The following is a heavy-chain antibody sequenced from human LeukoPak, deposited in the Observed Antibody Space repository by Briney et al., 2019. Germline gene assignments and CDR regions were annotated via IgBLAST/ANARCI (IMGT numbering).Heavy chain of an antibody. CDR1: GFTFDDYA. CDR2: ISWNSGSI. Sequence: PGGSLRLSCAASGFTFDDYAMPWVRHAPGKGLEWVSGISWNSGSIGYADSVKSRFTISRDNAKNSLYLQMNSLRAEDTALYYCAKDSTSDTAMGFGAFDIWGQGTMVTVSS. V-gene: IGHV3-9*01. J-gene: IGHJ3*02. CDR3: AKDSTSDTAMGFGAFDI. D-gene: IGHD5-18*01.